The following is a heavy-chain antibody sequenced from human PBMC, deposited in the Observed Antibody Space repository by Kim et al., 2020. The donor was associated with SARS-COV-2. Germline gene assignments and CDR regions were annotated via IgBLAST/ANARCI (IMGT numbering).Heavy chain of an antibody. D-gene: IGHD2-2*02. J-gene: IGHJ6*02. CDR3: ARDYVDCSSTSCYKAAYYYYGMDV. CDR2: ISAYNGNT. CDR1: GYTFTSYG. V-gene: IGHV1-18*04. Sequence: ASVKVSCKASGYTFTSYGISWVRQAPGQGLEWMGWISAYNGNTNYAQKLQGRVTMTTDTSTSTAYMELRSLRSDDTAVYYCARDYVDCSSTSCYKAAYYYYGMDVWGQGTTVTVSS.